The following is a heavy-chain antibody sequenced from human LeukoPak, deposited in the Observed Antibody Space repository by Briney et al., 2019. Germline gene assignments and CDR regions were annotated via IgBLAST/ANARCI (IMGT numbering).Heavy chain of an antibody. V-gene: IGHV4-30-4*01. CDR3: ARVGPMGDYVDY. CDR1: GGSISSGDYY. Sequence: SETLSLTCTVSGGSISSGDYYWSWIRQPPGEGLEWIGYSYYSGSTYYNPSLKSRVTISVDTSKNQFSLKLSSVTAADPAVYHCARVGPMGDYVDYWGQGTLVTASP. CDR2: SYYSGST. D-gene: IGHD3-10*01. J-gene: IGHJ4*02.